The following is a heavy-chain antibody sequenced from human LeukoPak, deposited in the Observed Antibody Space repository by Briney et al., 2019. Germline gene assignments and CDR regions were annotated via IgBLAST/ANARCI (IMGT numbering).Heavy chain of an antibody. Sequence: ASVKVSCKASGYTFTGYYMHWVRQAPGQGLEWMGWINPNSGGTNYAQKFQGRVTMTGDTSISTAYMELSRLRSDDTAVYYCARAREEQELEVDYWGQGTLVTVSS. CDR2: INPNSGGT. CDR3: ARAREEQELEVDY. CDR1: GYTFTGYY. D-gene: IGHD6-13*01. V-gene: IGHV1-2*02. J-gene: IGHJ4*02.